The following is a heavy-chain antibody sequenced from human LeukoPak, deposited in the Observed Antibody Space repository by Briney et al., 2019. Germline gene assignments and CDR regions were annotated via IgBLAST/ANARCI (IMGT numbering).Heavy chain of an antibody. V-gene: IGHV4-59*01. CDR3: ARENDYVWGPSLDY. J-gene: IGHJ4*02. D-gene: IGHD3-16*01. Sequence: SETLSLTCTVSGGSISSYYWSWIRQRPGKGLEWIGYTYYSGSTNYNPSLKSRVTISVDTSKNQFSLKLSSVTAADTAVYYCARENDYVWGPSLDYWGQGTLVTVSS. CDR1: GGSISSYY. CDR2: TYYSGST.